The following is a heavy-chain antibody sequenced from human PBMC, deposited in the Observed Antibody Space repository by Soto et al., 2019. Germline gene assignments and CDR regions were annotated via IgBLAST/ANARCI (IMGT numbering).Heavy chain of an antibody. D-gene: IGHD1-26*01. CDR3: ARPTDATDV. CDR1: GGTFSSYA. Sequence: SVKVSCKAPGGTFSSYAISWVRQAPGQGLEWMGGIIPIFGTANYAQKFQGGVTITADASTSTAYMELSRLRSDDTAVDYCARPTDATDVWGQGPTVTLAS. CDR2: IIPIFGTA. J-gene: IGHJ6*02. V-gene: IGHV1-69*13.